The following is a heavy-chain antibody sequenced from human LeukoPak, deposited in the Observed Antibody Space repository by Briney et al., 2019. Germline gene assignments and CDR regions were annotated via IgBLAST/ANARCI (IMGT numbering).Heavy chain of an antibody. CDR1: VGTFSSYA. J-gene: IGHJ4*02. V-gene: IGHV1-69*13. D-gene: IGHD3-3*01. Sequence: SVKVSCKASVGTFSSYAISWVRQAPGQGLEWMGGIIPIFGTANYAQKFQGRVTITADESTSTAYMELSSLRSEDTAVYYCAREEWLKRGFDYWGQGTLVTVSS. CDR2: IIPIFGTA. CDR3: AREEWLKRGFDY.